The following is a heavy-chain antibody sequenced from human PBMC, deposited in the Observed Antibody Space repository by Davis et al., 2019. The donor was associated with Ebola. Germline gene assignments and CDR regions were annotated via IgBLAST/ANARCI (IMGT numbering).Heavy chain of an antibody. V-gene: IGHV3-15*07. J-gene: IGHJ6*02. CDR2: IKSKTDGGTT. CDR3: TTDTRIVVVPAAIGYYYYGMDV. D-gene: IGHD2-2*01. Sequence: NWVRQAPGKGLEWVGRIKSKTDGGTTDYAAPVKGRFTISRDDSKNTLYLQMNSLKTEDTAVYYCTTDTRIVVVPAAIGYYYYGMDVWGQGTTVTVSS.